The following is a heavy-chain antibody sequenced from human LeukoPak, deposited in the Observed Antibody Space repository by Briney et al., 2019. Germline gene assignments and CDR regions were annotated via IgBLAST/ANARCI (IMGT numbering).Heavy chain of an antibody. Sequence: GGSLRLSCAASGFTFSSYNMNWVRQAPGKGLEWVSSISGSSSYIYYADSMKGRFTISRDNAKNSLYLQMDSLRAEDTAVYYCARGLGELDYWGQGTLVTVSS. V-gene: IGHV3-21*01. CDR2: ISGSSSYI. CDR3: ARGLGELDY. J-gene: IGHJ4*02. D-gene: IGHD4-17*01. CDR1: GFTFSSYN.